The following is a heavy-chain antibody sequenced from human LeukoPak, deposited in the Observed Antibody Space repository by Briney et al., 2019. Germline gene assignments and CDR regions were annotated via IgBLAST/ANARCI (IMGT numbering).Heavy chain of an antibody. V-gene: IGHV3-33*06. CDR1: GFTSSSYG. Sequence: SGASLRLSCAASGFTSSSYGMHWVRQAPGKGLEWVAVIWYDGSNRYYADSVKGRFTISRDTSKNMLYLQMNSLRAEDTAVYYCAKGHCGGDCSYDYWGQGTLVTVSS. J-gene: IGHJ4*02. CDR2: IWYDGSNR. D-gene: IGHD2-21*02. CDR3: AKGHCGGDCSYDY.